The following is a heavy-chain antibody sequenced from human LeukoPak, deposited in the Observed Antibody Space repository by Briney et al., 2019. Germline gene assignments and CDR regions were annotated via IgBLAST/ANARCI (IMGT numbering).Heavy chain of an antibody. D-gene: IGHD2-2*01. J-gene: IGHJ4*02. CDR3: ASSLVVPAAMFNK. Sequence: GASVKVSCKASGYTFTSYYMHWVRQAPGQGLEWMGIINPSGGSTSYAQKFQGRVTMTRDTSTSTAYMELSSLRSEDTAVYYCASSLVVPAAMFNKWGQGTLVTVSS. V-gene: IGHV1-46*01. CDR1: GYTFTSYY. CDR2: INPSGGST.